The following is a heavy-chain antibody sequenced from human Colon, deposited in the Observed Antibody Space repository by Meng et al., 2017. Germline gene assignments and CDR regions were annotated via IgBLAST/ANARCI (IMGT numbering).Heavy chain of an antibody. V-gene: IGHV4-4*07. Sequence: SETLSLTCTVSGGSIPGYYWSWLRQPAGKGLEWIGRVYSNGNSHYNPSLQSRVTMSVDTTKHLLSLNLSSVTDADTAVYYCARKLLVKRPLDHWGQGTLVTVSS. CDR1: GGSIPGYY. J-gene: IGHJ4*02. D-gene: IGHD2-21*01. CDR2: VYSNGNS. CDR3: ARKLLVKRPLDH.